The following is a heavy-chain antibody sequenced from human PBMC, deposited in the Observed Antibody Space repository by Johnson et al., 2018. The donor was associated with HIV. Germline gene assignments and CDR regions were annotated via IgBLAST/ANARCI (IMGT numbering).Heavy chain of an antibody. CDR1: GFTFSDYF. D-gene: IGHD3-10*01. Sequence: QVQLVESGGGLVKPGGSLRLSCAGSGFTFSDYFMSYIRQAPGKGLEWISYISSSGSPIYYADSVKGRFTISRDNARNSLFLQMNSLRAEDTAVYYCAKLWFGSWDAFDIWGQGTMVTVSS. CDR2: ISSSGSPI. V-gene: IGHV3-11*01. J-gene: IGHJ3*02. CDR3: AKLWFGSWDAFDI.